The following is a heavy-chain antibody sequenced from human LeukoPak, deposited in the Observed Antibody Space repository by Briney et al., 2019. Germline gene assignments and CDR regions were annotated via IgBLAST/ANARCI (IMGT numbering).Heavy chain of an antibody. CDR3: ALPGSQAVAGTGHYYYMDV. J-gene: IGHJ6*03. CDR2: IIPIYDAS. CDR1: GGSFSSYA. Sequence: SVKVSCKTSGGSFSSYAFSWMRQAPGQGLEWMGRIIPIYDASDYAQMLQGRVSITTDESTNTVHMEVSSLTFEDTAVYYCALPGSQAVAGTGHYYYMDVWGKGTTVTVSS. V-gene: IGHV1-69*05. D-gene: IGHD6-19*01.